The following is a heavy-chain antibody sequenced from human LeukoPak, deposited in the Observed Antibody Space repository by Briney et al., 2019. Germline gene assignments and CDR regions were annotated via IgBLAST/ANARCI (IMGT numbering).Heavy chain of an antibody. D-gene: IGHD6-13*01. CDR2: MNPNSGDT. Sequence: GASVKVSCKASGYTFTSCDINWVRRATGQGLEWMGWMNPNSGDTGYAQNFQGRVTITRDTSISTAYMELSSLRSEDTAVYYCTRDMRGAAAADDAFDIWGQGTMVTVSS. CDR3: TRDMRGAAAADDAFDI. CDR1: GYTFTSCD. J-gene: IGHJ3*02. V-gene: IGHV1-8*03.